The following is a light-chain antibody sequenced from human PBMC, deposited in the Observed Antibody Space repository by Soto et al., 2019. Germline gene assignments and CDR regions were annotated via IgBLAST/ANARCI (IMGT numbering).Light chain of an antibody. CDR1: NSDIGAGYD. Sequence: QSVLTQPPSVSGAPGQRVTIAWTGSNSDIGAGYDVHWYQQLPGTAPKLVIYANNNRPSGVPDRFSASKSGTSASLAITGLQADDEADYYCQSYDSSLRGVFGTGTKVTVL. V-gene: IGLV1-40*01. CDR3: QSYDSSLRGV. J-gene: IGLJ1*01. CDR2: ANN.